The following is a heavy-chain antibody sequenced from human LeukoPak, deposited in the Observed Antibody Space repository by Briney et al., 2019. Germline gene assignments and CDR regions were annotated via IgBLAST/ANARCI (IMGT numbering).Heavy chain of an antibody. Sequence: PGGSLRLSCAGTGFTFSAYWMHWVRQAPGKGLVWVSRINSDGSSTSYADSVKGRFTISRDNAKNTLYLQMNSLRAEDTAVYYCARGTWATLYYYYMDVWGKGTTVTVSS. CDR1: GFTFSAYW. V-gene: IGHV3-74*01. J-gene: IGHJ6*03. CDR2: INSDGSST. D-gene: IGHD5-24*01. CDR3: ARGTWATLYYYYMDV.